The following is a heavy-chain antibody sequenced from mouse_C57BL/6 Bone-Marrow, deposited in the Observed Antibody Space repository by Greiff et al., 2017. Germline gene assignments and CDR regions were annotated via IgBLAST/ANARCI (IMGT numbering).Heavy chain of an antibody. CDR3: ARSLLLPLDY. D-gene: IGHD1-1*01. J-gene: IGHJ2*01. CDR2: IYPSDSAT. V-gene: IGHV1-52*01. CDR1: GYTFTSYW. Sequence: QVQLKQPGAELVRPGSSVKLSCKASGYTFTSYWMHWVKQRPIQGLEWIGNIYPSDSATHYNQKFKDKAKLTVDKSSSTAYIQLSSLTSDDSAVYYCARSLLLPLDYWGQGTTLTVSS.